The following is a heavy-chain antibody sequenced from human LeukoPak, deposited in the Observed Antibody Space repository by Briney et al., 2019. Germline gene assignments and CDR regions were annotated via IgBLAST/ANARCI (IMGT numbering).Heavy chain of an antibody. Sequence: ASVKVSCKASGYTFTGHGISWVRQAPGQGLEWMGWISAYNGNTNYAQKLQGRVTMTTDTSTSTAYMELRSLRSDDTAVYYCARDFSSGSDNWFVPWGQGTLVTVSS. CDR1: GYTFTGHG. D-gene: IGHD6-19*01. V-gene: IGHV1-18*01. CDR2: ISAYNGNT. J-gene: IGHJ5*02. CDR3: ARDFSSGSDNWFVP.